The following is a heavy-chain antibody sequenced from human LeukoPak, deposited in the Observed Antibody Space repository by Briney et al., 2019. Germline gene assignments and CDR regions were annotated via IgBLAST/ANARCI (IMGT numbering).Heavy chain of an antibody. Sequence: PGGSLRLSCAASGFTFSNAWMSWVRQAPGNGLEWVGRIKSKTDGGTTDYAAPVKGRFTISRDDSKNTLYLQMNSLKTEDTAVYYCTTDEDSSSWYWIYYYYMDVWGKGTTVTVSS. CDR2: IKSKTDGGTT. CDR3: TTDEDSSSWYWIYYYYMDV. J-gene: IGHJ6*03. D-gene: IGHD6-13*01. V-gene: IGHV3-15*01. CDR1: GFTFSNAW.